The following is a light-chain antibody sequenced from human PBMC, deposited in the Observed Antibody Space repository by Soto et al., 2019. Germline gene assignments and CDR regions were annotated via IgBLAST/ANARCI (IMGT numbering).Light chain of an antibody. CDR2: EVT. J-gene: IGLJ3*02. CDR1: SSDVGGYNY. Sequence: QSVLTQPPSASGSPGQSVTISCTGTSSDVGGYNYVSWYQQHPGKAPKLMIYEVTKRPSGVPDRFSGSKSGNTASLTVSGLQAEDEADYYCGSYAGISTDWVFGGGTKLTVL. V-gene: IGLV2-8*01. CDR3: GSYAGISTDWV.